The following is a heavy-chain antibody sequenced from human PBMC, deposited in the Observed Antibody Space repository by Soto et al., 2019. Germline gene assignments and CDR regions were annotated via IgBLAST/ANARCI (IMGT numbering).Heavy chain of an antibody. D-gene: IGHD3-3*01. J-gene: IGHJ6*02. V-gene: IGHV4-39*01. Sequence: HLQLHESGPGLVRPSETLSLTCIVSDDLISNSNDYWGWIRQSPGKGLEWIGTIYNSGGAYYNPSLGSRVTISVDRSKSQFSLRLTSVTAADTALYYGFGVFNSRYYYGMDVWGQGTTVVVSS. CDR2: IYNSGGA. CDR1: DDLISNSNDY. CDR3: FGVFNSRYYYGMDV.